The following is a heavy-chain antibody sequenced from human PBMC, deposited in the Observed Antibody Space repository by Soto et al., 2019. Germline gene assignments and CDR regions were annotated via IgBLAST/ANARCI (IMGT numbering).Heavy chain of an antibody. CDR1: GFTFSSHT. V-gene: IGHV3-21*01. J-gene: IGHJ4*02. CDR3: VREVEGFDY. Sequence: EVQLVEPGGGLVKPGGSLRLSCAASGFTFSSHTMNWVRQAPGKGLEWVSSITSNSRGVFYADSVKGRFTISRDNAKNSLYLQMNSLRVEDTAVYYCVREVEGFDYWGQGTLVTVSS. D-gene: IGHD1-1*01. CDR2: ITSNSRGV.